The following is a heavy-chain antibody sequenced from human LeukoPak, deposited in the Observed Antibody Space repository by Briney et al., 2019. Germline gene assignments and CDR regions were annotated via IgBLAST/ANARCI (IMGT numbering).Heavy chain of an antibody. V-gene: IGHV1-18*01. CDR1: GYIFTQYG. CDR2: ISTYTGDT. J-gene: IGHJ6*03. Sequence: AAVKVSCKASGYIFTQYGISWVRQAPGQGLEWMASISTYTGDTNNAQNFQGRVTMTRDTLTNTASMEVRGLRSDDTAVYYCARRTGYNYYYMDVWGQGTTVTVSS. D-gene: IGHD3/OR15-3a*01. CDR3: ARRTGYNYYYMDV.